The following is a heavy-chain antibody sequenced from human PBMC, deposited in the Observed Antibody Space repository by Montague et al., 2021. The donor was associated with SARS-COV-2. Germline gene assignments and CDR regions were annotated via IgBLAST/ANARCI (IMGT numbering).Heavy chain of an antibody. V-gene: IGHV4-34*01. J-gene: IGHJ3*01. Sequence: SETLSLTCAVYGGSFTGYYWTWIRQPPGKGLEWIGEINHSGSSNYNPSLESRVTMSVDTSKNQFSLRLNSVSTADTAVYYCARAQVTIFGVLIMLPAAGAVDVWSQGTKVTVSS. CDR1: GGSFTGYY. CDR3: ARAQVTIFGVLIMLPAAGAVDV. CDR2: INHSGSS. D-gene: IGHD3-3*01.